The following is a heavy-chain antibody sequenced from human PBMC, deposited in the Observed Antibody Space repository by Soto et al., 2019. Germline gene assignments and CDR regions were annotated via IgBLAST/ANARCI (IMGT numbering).Heavy chain of an antibody. CDR3: AILGNDETQALDY. CDR1: GYTFSAYF. V-gene: IGHV1-2*02. CDR2: INTRSADT. Sequence: ASVKVSCKASGYTFSAYFINWVREAPGQGLEWLGWINTRSADTKYAQKFQGRVTLTSDTSVRTAYLALSSPRSDDTAVYHCAILGNDETQALDYWGQGTLVTVYS. D-gene: IGHD3-16*01. J-gene: IGHJ4*02.